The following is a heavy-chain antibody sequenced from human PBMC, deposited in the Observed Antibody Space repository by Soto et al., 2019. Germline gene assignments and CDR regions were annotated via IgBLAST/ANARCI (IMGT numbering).Heavy chain of an antibody. Sequence: GASVKVSCKASGYTFRIYGINWVRQAPGQGLEWMGWTRPNNGNTKYAQNLQGRVTMTTDTSTSTAYMELRSLRPDDTAVYYCVRDLDGSGSYYTDYWGQGTLVTVSS. CDR2: TRPNNGNT. CDR3: VRDLDGSGSYYTDY. V-gene: IGHV1-18*01. J-gene: IGHJ4*02. D-gene: IGHD3-10*01. CDR1: GYTFRIYG.